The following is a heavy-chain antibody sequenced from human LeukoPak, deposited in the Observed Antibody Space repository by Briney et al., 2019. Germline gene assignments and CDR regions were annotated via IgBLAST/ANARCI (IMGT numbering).Heavy chain of an antibody. Sequence: SETLSLTCTVSGGSISSYYWGWIRQPPGKGLEWIGSIYYSGSTYYNPSLKSRVTISVDTSKNQFSLKLSSVTAADTAVYYCARVPGYSYVLFDYWGQGTLVTVSS. D-gene: IGHD5-18*01. CDR1: GGSISSYY. CDR3: ARVPGYSYVLFDY. V-gene: IGHV4-39*07. J-gene: IGHJ4*02. CDR2: IYYSGST.